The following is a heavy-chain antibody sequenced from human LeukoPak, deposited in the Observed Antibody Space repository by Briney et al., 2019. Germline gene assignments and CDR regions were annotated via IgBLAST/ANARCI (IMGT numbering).Heavy chain of an antibody. CDR3: MDV. CDR2: IYYSGST. V-gene: IGHV4-38-2*02. CDR1: GYSISSGYY. D-gene: IGHD3-10*01. Sequence: SGTLSLTCTVSGYSISSGYYWGWIRQPPGKGLEWIGNIYYSGSTYYNPSLKSRVTISVDTSKNQFSLYYCARQTAGVAYYYYMDVWGKGTTVTVSS. J-gene: IGHJ6*03.